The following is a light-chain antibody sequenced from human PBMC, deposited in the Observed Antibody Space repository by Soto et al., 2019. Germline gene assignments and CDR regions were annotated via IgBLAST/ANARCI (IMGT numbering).Light chain of an antibody. CDR1: SRLSGYA. V-gene: IGLV4-69*01. J-gene: IGLJ1*01. Sequence: QLMLPPSPSASASLGTSLRLTCTLISRLSGYAIAWHQHQPEKGPRFLMKLNSDGRHIKGDGIPDRFSGSSSGAERYLTISSLQSEDEGDYYCQTWGTGSRVFGAGTKVTVL. CDR3: QTWGTGSRV. CDR2: LNSDGRH.